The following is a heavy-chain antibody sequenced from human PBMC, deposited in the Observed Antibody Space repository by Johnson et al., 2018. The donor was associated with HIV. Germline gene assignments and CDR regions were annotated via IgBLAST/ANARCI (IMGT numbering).Heavy chain of an antibody. V-gene: IGHV3-66*03. J-gene: IGHJ3*02. CDR1: GFTVSSNY. D-gene: IGHD2-21*01. Sequence: VQLVESGGGLIQPGGSLRLSCAASGFTVSSNYMSWVRQAPGKGLEWVSVLYSGGYTNYADSVKGRFSISRDNSKNTLYLQMNSLRAEDTAVCYCARGGGCGGECYSGYDAFDIWGQGTMVTVSS. CDR3: ARGGGCGGECYSGYDAFDI. CDR2: LYSGGYT.